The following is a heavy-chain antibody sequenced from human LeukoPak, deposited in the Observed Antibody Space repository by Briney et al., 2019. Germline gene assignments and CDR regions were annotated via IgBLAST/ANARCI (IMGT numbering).Heavy chain of an antibody. CDR2: ISYDGSTK. D-gene: IGHD3-9*01. CDR1: GFTFSSYG. CDR3: AKDGRVLRYFDWLSNDDNWFDP. V-gene: IGHV3-30*18. Sequence: GGSLRLSCAASGFTFSSYGMHWVRQAPGKGLEWVAVISYDGSTKYYADSVKGRFTISRDNSKNTLYLQMNSLRAEDTAVYYCAKDGRVLRYFDWLSNDDNWFDPWGQGTLVTVSS. J-gene: IGHJ5*02.